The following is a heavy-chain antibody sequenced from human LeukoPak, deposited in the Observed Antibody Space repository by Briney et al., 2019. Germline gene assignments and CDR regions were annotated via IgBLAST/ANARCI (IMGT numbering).Heavy chain of an antibody. CDR2: IIPILGIA. Sequence: GASVKVSCRASGYTFTNSDISWVRQAPGQGLEWMGRIIPILGIANYAQKFQGRVTITADKSTSTAYMELSSLRSEDTAVYYCASDASEGYSSSWWRTHFDYWGQGTLVTVSS. J-gene: IGHJ4*02. D-gene: IGHD6-13*01. CDR1: GYTFTNSD. V-gene: IGHV1-69*04. CDR3: ASDASEGYSSSWWRTHFDY.